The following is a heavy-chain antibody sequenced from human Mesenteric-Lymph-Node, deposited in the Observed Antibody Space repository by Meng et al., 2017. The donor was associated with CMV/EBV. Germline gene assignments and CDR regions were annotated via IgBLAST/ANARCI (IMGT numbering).Heavy chain of an antibody. D-gene: IGHD6-6*01. V-gene: IGHV4-59*01. CDR3: ARALWEQLPFGP. J-gene: IGHJ5*02. CDR2: IYHSGST. CDR1: GGPISSYY. Sequence: GSLRLSCIVSGGPISSYYWSWIRQPPGKGLEWIGYIYHSGSTNYNPSLKSRVTIPVDTSKNQFPLKLGPVTAADTAVCYCARALWEQLPFGPWGQGTLVTVSS.